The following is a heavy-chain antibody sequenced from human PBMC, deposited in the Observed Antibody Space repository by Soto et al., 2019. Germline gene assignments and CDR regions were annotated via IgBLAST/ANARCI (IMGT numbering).Heavy chain of an antibody. D-gene: IGHD2-15*01. V-gene: IGHV1-2*04. CDR3: ARGGVVVVAATHFDWFDP. CDR2: INPNSGGT. Sequence: ASVKVSCKASGYTFTGYYMHWVRQAPGQGLEWMGWINPNSGGTNYAQKFQGWVTMTRDTSISTAYMELSRLRSDDTAVYYCARGGVVVVAATHFDWFDPWGQGTLVT. CDR1: GYTFTGYY. J-gene: IGHJ5*02.